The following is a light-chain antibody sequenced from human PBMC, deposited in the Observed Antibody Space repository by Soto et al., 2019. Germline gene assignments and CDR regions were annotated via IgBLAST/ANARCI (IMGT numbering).Light chain of an antibody. CDR2: AAS. CDR3: QQSYITPWT. V-gene: IGKV1-39*01. J-gene: IGKJ1*01. Sequence: DVQMTQSPSSLSASVGYRVTITCRASQRVNNYLNWYQQKPVEAPKLLISAASSLQIGVPSRCGGSGSGTDFTLAISGLQPEDFAMYYCQQSYITPWTFGQGTKVEIK. CDR1: QRVNNY.